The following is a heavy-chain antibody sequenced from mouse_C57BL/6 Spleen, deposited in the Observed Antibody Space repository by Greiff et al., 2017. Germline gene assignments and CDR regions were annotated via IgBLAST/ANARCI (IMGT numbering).Heavy chain of an antibody. CDR3: ARFITTVAHFDY. CDR2: IDPSDSET. J-gene: IGHJ2*01. V-gene: IGHV1-52*01. CDR1: GYTFTSYW. D-gene: IGHD1-1*01. Sequence: QVQLQQPGAELVRPGSSVKLSCKASGYTFTSYWMHWVKQRPIQGLEWIGNIDPSDSETHYNQKFKDKDTLTVDKSSSTAYMQLSSLTSEDSAVYYGARFITTVAHFDYWGQGTTLTVSS.